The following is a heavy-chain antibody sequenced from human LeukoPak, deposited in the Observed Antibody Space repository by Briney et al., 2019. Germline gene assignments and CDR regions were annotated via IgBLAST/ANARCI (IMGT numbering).Heavy chain of an antibody. CDR3: AAPYDTNAFDI. CDR2: IYGGGST. J-gene: IGHJ3*02. V-gene: IGHV3-66*01. CDR1: GLIFSSNY. Sequence: GGSLRLSCAASGLIFSSNYISWVRQAPGKGLEWVSIIYGGGSTYYADSVTGRFTISRDKSKNTLYLQMNSLRADDTAVYYCAAPYDTNAFDIWGQGTVVTVSS. D-gene: IGHD3-9*01.